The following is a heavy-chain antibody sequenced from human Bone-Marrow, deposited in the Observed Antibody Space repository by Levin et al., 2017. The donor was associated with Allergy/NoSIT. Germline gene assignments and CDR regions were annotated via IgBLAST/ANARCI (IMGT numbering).Heavy chain of an antibody. V-gene: IGHV3-13*01. CDR3: ARRQLVSYGLDV. Sequence: GGSLRLSCAASGFTFSSYDIHWVRQATGKGLEWVSAIGTAGDTYYSGSVKGRFTISRENAKNSLYLQVDSLSAGDTAVYYCARRQLVSYGLDVWGQGTTVSVSS. D-gene: IGHD6-13*01. CDR2: IGTAGDT. CDR1: GFTFSSYD. J-gene: IGHJ6*02.